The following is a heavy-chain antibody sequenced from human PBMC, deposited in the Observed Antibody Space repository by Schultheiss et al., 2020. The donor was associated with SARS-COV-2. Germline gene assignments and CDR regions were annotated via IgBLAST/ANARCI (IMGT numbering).Heavy chain of an antibody. D-gene: IGHD6-19*01. V-gene: IGHV3-64*04. Sequence: GESLKISCSASGFTFSSYAMHWVRQAPGKGLEYVSAISSNGGSTYYADSVKGRFTISRDNAKNSLYLQMNSLRAEDTAVYYCARRAYSSGWYMGYGMDVWGQGTTVTVSS. CDR1: GFTFSSYA. J-gene: IGHJ6*02. CDR3: ARRAYSSGWYMGYGMDV. CDR2: ISSNGGST.